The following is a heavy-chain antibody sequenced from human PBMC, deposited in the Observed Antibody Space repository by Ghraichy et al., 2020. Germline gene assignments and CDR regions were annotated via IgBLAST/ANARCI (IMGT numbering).Heavy chain of an antibody. CDR1: GGPFGGYY. CDR2: IYPGGST. V-gene: IGHV4-34*01. Sequence: SETLSLTCAVYGGPFGGYYWNLVRQSPGKGLEWIEEIYPGGSTNYNPSLESRVTISVDASRKQFSLSLFSVTAADTAIYYCARGRYCGGGSCYPRPYYFDSWGQGTLVTVSS. J-gene: IGHJ4*02. D-gene: IGHD2-15*01. CDR3: ARGRYCGGGSCYPRPYYFDS.